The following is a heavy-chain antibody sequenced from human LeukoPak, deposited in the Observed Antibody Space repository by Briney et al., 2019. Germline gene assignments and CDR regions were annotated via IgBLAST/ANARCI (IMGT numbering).Heavy chain of an antibody. V-gene: IGHV4-59*01. CDR2: IYYNGDT. D-gene: IGHD7-27*01. CDR1: GGSISSYH. Sequence: SETLSLTCTISGGSISSYHWSWIRQPPGKGLEWIGFIYYNGDTNYNPSLKSRVTISLGTSNNEFSLKLSSVTAADTAVYYCARDGDSAGFDYWGQGTLVTVSS. CDR3: ARDGDSAGFDY. J-gene: IGHJ4*02.